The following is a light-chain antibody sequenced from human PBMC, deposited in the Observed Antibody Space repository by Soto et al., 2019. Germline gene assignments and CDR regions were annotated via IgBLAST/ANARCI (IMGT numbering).Light chain of an antibody. CDR2: STN. CDR1: SANIGSNI. V-gene: IGLV1-44*01. Sequence: QSVLTQPPSASGTPGQRVTISCSGSSANIGSNIVHWYQQLPGTAPKLLIYSTNQRPSGVPDRFSGSKSGTSASLAISGLQSEDEADYYCSSYTTSSTWVFGGGTKLTVL. CDR3: SSYTTSSTWV. J-gene: IGLJ3*02.